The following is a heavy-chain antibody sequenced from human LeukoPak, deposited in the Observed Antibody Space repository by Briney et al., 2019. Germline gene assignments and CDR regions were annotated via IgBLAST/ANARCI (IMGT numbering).Heavy chain of an antibody. Sequence: GGSLRLSCAASGFTFSSYWMSWVRQAPGKGLEWVANIKQDGSEKYYVDSVKGRFTISRDNSKSTLYLQMNSLRAEDTAVYYCAKDHPPYCSSTSCYPFDYWGQGALVTVSS. D-gene: IGHD2-2*01. V-gene: IGHV3-7*03. J-gene: IGHJ4*02. CDR2: IKQDGSEK. CDR1: GFTFSSYW. CDR3: AKDHPPYCSSTSCYPFDY.